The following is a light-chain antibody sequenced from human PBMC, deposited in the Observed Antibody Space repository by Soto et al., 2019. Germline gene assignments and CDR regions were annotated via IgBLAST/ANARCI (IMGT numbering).Light chain of an antibody. J-gene: IGLJ1*01. Sequence: LTQPASVSGSPGQSITISCTGTSSDVGGYNYVSWYQQHPGKAPKFMIYDVSNRPSGVSNRFSGSKSGNTASLTISGLQAEDEADYYCCSYTNSNTPQIVFGTGTKVTVL. CDR3: CSYTNSNTPQIV. V-gene: IGLV2-14*01. CDR1: SSDVGGYNY. CDR2: DVS.